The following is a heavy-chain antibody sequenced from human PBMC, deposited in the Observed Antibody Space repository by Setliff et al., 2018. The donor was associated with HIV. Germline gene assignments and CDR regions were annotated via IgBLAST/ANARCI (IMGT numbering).Heavy chain of an antibody. J-gene: IGHJ1*01. Sequence: GESLKISCAASGFTFSSYGMHWVRQAPGKGLEWVAVISYDGSNKYYADSVKGRFTISRDNSKNTLYLQMNSLRAEDTAVYYCAKDLLSYCGGDCAEYFQHWGQGTLVTVSS. D-gene: IGHD2-21*02. CDR2: ISYDGSNK. CDR1: GFTFSSYG. V-gene: IGHV3-30*18. CDR3: AKDLLSYCGGDCAEYFQH.